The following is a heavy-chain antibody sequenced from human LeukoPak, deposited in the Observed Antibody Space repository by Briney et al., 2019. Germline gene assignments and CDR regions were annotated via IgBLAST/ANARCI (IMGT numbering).Heavy chain of an antibody. D-gene: IGHD3-16*01. CDR2: IYYSGST. V-gene: IGHV4-61*01. J-gene: IGHJ4*02. CDR1: GGSISGSSYY. Sequence: SETLSLTCTVSGGSISGSSYYWSWIRQPPGKGLEWIGYIYYSGSTNYNPSLKSRVTISVDTSKNQFSLKLSSVTAADTAVYYCARRGKTVYYFDYWGQGTLVTVSS. CDR3: ARRGKTVYYFDY.